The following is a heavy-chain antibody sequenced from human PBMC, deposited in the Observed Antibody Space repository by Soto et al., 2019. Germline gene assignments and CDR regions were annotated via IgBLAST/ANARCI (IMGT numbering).Heavy chain of an antibody. CDR2: ISYDGSNK. CDR1: GFTFSSYG. CDR3: AKGITGTTVYYYYMDV. Sequence: QVQLVESGGGVVQPGRSLRLSCAASGFTFSSYGMHWVRQAPGKGLEWVAVISYDGSNKYYADSVKGRFTISRDNSKNTLYLQMNSLRAEDTAVYYCAKGITGTTVYYYYMDVWGKGTTVTVSS. J-gene: IGHJ6*03. V-gene: IGHV3-30*18. D-gene: IGHD1-7*01.